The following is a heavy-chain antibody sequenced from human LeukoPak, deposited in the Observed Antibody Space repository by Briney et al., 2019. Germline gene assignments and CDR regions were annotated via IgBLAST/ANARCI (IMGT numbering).Heavy chain of an antibody. V-gene: IGHV3-20*04. CDR3: ARGRLTVSFDY. Sequence: GGSLRLSCAASGFTFDDYGMSWVRQAPGKGLVWVSGINWNGGSTGYADSVKGRFTISRDNAKNSLYLQMNSLRAEDTALYYRARGRLTVSFDYWGQGTLVTVSS. CDR2: INWNGGST. CDR1: GFTFDDYG. D-gene: IGHD4-17*01. J-gene: IGHJ4*02.